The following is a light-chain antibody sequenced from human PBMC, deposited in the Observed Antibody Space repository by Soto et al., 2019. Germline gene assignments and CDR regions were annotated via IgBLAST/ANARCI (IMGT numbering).Light chain of an antibody. Sequence: DIHMTQSPSCVSAALGDGVTITFRASQGISSWLAWYQQKPGKAPKLLIYAASSLQSGVPSRFSGSGSGTDFTLTISRLEPEDFAVYYCQQYDSSPRTFGQGTKVDI. CDR3: QQYDSSPRT. V-gene: IGKV1-12*01. CDR2: AAS. CDR1: QGISSW. J-gene: IGKJ1*01.